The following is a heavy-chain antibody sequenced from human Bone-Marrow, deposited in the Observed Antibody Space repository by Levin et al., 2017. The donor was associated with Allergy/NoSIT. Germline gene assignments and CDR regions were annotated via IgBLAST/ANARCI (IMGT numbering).Heavy chain of an antibody. V-gene: IGHV1-69*06. CDR2: IIPNFGTA. D-gene: IGHD5-12*01. CDR3: ARGGDSGSVRKYYYYMDV. Sequence: ASVKVSCKASGGTFGSNVITWVRQAPGQGLEWMGGIIPNFGTANYAQKFQGRVTINVDKSTSTAYMELSSLRFEDTAVYYCARGGDSGSVRKYYYYMDVWGKGTTVTVSS. J-gene: IGHJ6*03. CDR1: GGTFGSNV.